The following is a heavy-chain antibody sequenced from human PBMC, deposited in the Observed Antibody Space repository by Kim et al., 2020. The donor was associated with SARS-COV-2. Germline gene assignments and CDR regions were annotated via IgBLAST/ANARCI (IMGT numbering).Heavy chain of an antibody. Sequence: KYYADSVKGRFTISRDNSKNTLYLQMNSLRAEDTAVYYCAKDEGSASMDVWGQGTTVTVSS. D-gene: IGHD3-10*01. CDR2: K. CDR3: AKDEGSASMDV. V-gene: IGHV3-30*02. J-gene: IGHJ6*02.